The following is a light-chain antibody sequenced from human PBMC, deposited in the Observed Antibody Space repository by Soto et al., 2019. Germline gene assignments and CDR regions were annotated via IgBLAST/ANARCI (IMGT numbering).Light chain of an antibody. CDR2: LAS. Sequence: DIVMTQSPASLAVSLGEKATINCKSSQSVLYSSNNKNYLAWYQQKPGQPPKLLTYLASTRESEVPDRFSGSGAGTDFTLSISSLQAEDVAVYYCQQYYSTPLVTFGQGTKLEIK. CDR3: QQYYSTPLVT. CDR1: QSVLYSSNNKNY. J-gene: IGKJ2*01. V-gene: IGKV4-1*01.